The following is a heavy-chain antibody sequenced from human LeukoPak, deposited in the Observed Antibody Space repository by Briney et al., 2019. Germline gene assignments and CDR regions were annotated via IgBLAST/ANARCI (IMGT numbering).Heavy chain of an antibody. CDR3: AREGDYYDTSGTLDY. J-gene: IGHJ4*02. Sequence: KPSETLSLTCTVSGGSISTYYWSWIRKPAGKGLEWIGRIYTSGSTNYNPSLKSRVTISVDTSKNQFSLKLSSVTAADTAVYYCAREGDYYDTSGTLDYWGQGTLVTVSS. CDR1: GGSISTYY. V-gene: IGHV4-4*07. D-gene: IGHD3-22*01. CDR2: IYTSGST.